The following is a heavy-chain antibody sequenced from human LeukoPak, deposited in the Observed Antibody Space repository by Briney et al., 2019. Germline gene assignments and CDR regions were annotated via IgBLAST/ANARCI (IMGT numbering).Heavy chain of an antibody. J-gene: IGHJ4*02. Sequence: GGSLRLSCSASGFTFSSYPMHWVRQAPGKGLEYVSAISDNGGSTYYADSVKGRFTISRDNSKNTLYLQMNSLRAEDTAVYYCAKVGGSGSYYLDYWGQGTLVTVSS. D-gene: IGHD3-10*01. CDR2: ISDNGGST. V-gene: IGHV3-64*04. CDR1: GFTFSSYP. CDR3: AKVGGSGSYYLDY.